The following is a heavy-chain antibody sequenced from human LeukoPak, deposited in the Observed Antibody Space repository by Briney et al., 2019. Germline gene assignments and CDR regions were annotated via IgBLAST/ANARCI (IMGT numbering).Heavy chain of an antibody. V-gene: IGHV3-30*02. CDR1: GFTFSSLG. Sequence: GGSLRLSCAASGFTFSSLGMHWVRQAPGKGLEWVAFVRYDGSNLCYADSVKGRFTISRDNSKNTLYLQMNSLRAEDTAVYYCAKTGYSVTYYGLDYWGQGTLVTVSS. CDR3: AKTGYSVTYYGLDY. J-gene: IGHJ4*02. CDR2: VRYDGSNL. D-gene: IGHD1-26*01.